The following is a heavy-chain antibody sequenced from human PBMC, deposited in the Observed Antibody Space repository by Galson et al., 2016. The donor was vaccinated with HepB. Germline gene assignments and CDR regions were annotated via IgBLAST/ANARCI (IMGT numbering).Heavy chain of an antibody. CDR3: VILSTQNAFDI. CDR2: IWYDGSKK. V-gene: IGHV3-33*01. J-gene: IGHJ3*02. CDR1: GFTFSRYG. Sequence: SLRLSCAATGFTFSRYGMHWVRQAPGKGLEWVAVIWYDGSKKYYVDSVRGRFTISRDNSKNTVYLQMSSLRAEDTAVYYCVILSTQNAFDIWGLGTMVTVSS. D-gene: IGHD2/OR15-2a*01.